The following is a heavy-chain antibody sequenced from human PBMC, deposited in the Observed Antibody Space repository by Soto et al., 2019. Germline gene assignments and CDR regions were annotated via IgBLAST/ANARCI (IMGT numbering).Heavy chain of an antibody. V-gene: IGHV4-59*11. CDR3: ARETTSGWATGGLLEY. CDR2: IFYNGGT. CDR1: GGSIINHC. J-gene: IGHJ4*02. D-gene: IGHD6-19*01. Sequence: QVQLQESGPGLVKPSETLSLTCTVSGGSIINHCWSWIRQRPGKGLEWMGYIFYNGGTKYNPSLESRFTMSVDTSKNQFSLRLRSVTAADTAVYYCARETTSGWATGGLLEYWGQGSLVTVSS.